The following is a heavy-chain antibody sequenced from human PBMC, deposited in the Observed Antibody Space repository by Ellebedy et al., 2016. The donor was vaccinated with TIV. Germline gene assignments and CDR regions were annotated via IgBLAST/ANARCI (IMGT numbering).Heavy chain of an antibody. D-gene: IGHD3-10*01. CDR2: INPSGTT. CDR1: GGSFSGYF. J-gene: IGHJ4*02. V-gene: IGHV4-34*01. CDR3: ARARGQYLYVSESYFTN. Sequence: MPGGSLRLSCGVYGGSFSGYFWSWIRQPPGKGLEWIGEINPSGTTNYNPSLKSRVTMSVDTPKNQFSLRLTSVTAADTAVYFCARARGQYLYVSESYFTNWGQGDMVTVSS.